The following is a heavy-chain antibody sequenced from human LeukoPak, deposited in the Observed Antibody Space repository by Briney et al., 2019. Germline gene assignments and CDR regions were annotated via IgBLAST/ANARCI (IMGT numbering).Heavy chain of an antibody. CDR2: ISAHNGNT. CDR1: GYTFTNYG. V-gene: IGHV1-18*01. Sequence: ASVKVSCKASGYTFTNYGMSWVRQAPGQGLEWMGWISAHNGNTNYAQKFQGRVTMTTDTSTNTAYMELRSLRSYDAAVYYCARDSDTRVIAAKFAYWGQGTLVTVSS. J-gene: IGHJ4*02. D-gene: IGHD6-13*01. CDR3: ARDSDTRVIAAKFAY.